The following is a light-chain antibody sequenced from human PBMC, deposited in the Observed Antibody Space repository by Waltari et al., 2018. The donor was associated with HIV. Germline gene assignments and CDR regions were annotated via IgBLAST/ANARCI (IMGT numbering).Light chain of an antibody. V-gene: IGKV1-9*01. J-gene: IGKJ4*01. CDR1: QNIDTY. CDR2: AAS. Sequence: DIQLTQSPALLSASVGDRVTISCRASQNIDTYLAWYRQKPGKAPELLIYAASTLQYGVSSRFSGSGSGTEFTLTSSGLQPEDFATYFCQQLKSYPLTFGGGTTV. CDR3: QQLKSYPLT.